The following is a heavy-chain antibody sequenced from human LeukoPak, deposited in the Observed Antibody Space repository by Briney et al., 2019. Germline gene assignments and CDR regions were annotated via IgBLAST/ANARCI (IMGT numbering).Heavy chain of an antibody. CDR3: AKAIFLVDYYDSSGQGPFDY. V-gene: IGHV3-30*18. CDR2: ISYDGSNK. Sequence: GGSLRLSCAASGFTFSSYGMHWVRQAPGQGLEWVAVISYDGSNKYYADSVKGRFTISRDNSKNTLYLQMNSLRAEDTAVYYCAKAIFLVDYYDSSGQGPFDYWGQGTLVTVSS. J-gene: IGHJ4*02. CDR1: GFTFSSYG. D-gene: IGHD3-22*01.